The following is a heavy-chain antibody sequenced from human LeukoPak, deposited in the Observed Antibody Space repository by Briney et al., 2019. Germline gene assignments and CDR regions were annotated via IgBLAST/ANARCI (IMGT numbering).Heavy chain of an antibody. J-gene: IGHJ6*04. CDR1: GRSFSGYY. Sequence: SETLSLTCAVYGRSFSGYYWSWIRQPPGKGLEWIGEINHSGSTNYNPSLKSRVTISVDTSKNQFSLKLSSVTAADTAVYYCATLYLGYCSSTSCSAGEVGMFGMDVWGKGTTVTVSS. D-gene: IGHD2-2*01. CDR2: INHSGST. CDR3: ATLYLGYCSSTSCSAGEVGMFGMDV. V-gene: IGHV4-34*01.